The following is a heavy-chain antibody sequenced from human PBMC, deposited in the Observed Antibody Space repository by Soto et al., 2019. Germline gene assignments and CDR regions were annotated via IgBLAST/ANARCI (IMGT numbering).Heavy chain of an antibody. CDR2: INAGNGNT. D-gene: IGHD2-2*01. V-gene: IGHV1-3*01. CDR3: AREDIVVVPAALNWFDP. CDR1: GYTFTSYA. J-gene: IGHJ5*02. Sequence: QVQLVQSGAEVKKPGASVKVSCKASGYTFTSYAMHWVRQAPGQRLEWMGWINAGNGNTKYSQKFQGRVTITRDTSXSSXYMVLSSLRSEDTAMYYCAREDIVVVPAALNWFDPWGPGTLVTVSS.